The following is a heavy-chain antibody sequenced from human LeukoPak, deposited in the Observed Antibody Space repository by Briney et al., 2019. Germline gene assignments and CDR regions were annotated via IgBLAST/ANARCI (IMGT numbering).Heavy chain of an antibody. CDR1: GFTFSSYG. D-gene: IGHD3-10*01. V-gene: IGHV3-30*02. J-gene: IGHJ4*02. CDR3: AKDSYYYGSGSYYPGD. CDR2: IRYDGSNK. Sequence: PGGSLRLSCAASGFTFSSYGMHWVRQAPGKGLEWVAFIRYDGSNKYYADSVKGRFTISRDNSKNTLYLQMNSLRAEDTAVYYCAKDSYYYGSGSYYPGDWGQGTLVTVSS.